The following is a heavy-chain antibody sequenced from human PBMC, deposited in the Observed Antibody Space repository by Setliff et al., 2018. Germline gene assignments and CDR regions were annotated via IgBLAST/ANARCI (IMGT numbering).Heavy chain of an antibody. CDR1: GYSFTNYA. Sequence: GASVKVSCKASGYSFTNYAISWMRQAPGQRLQWMGWINTNTGNPTYAQGFTGQLAFSLDTSVNTAYLQINSLKAEDTAVYYCARVGGYSSGFGPDYYYYGMDVWGQGTTVTVSS. V-gene: IGHV7-4-1*02. D-gene: IGHD6-19*01. CDR2: INTNTGNP. CDR3: ARVGGYSSGFGPDYYYYGMDV. J-gene: IGHJ6*02.